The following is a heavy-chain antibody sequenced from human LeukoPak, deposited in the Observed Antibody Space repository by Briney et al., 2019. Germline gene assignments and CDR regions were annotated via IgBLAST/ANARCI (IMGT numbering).Heavy chain of an antibody. V-gene: IGHV3-NL1*01. Sequence: GGSLRLSCVASGFTFSSYALHWVRQAPGKGLEWVSVIYSGGSTYYADSVKGRFTISRDNSKNTLYLQMNSLRAEDTAVYYCARESSGSYYGMDVWGKGTTVTVSS. CDR1: GFTFSSYA. CDR3: ARESSGSYYGMDV. D-gene: IGHD3-10*01. CDR2: IYSGGST. J-gene: IGHJ6*03.